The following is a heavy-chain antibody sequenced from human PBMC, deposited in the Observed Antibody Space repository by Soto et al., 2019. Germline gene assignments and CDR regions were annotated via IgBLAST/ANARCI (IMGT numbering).Heavy chain of an antibody. J-gene: IGHJ4*02. Sequence: PGGSLRLSCAASGFTFGSYSMNWVRQAPGKGLEWVSSISSSSSYIYYADSVKGRFTISRDNAKNSLYLQMNSLRAEDTAVYYCARDSEGDQPRVGAVDYWGQGTLVTVSS. CDR2: ISSSSSYI. D-gene: IGHD2-2*01. CDR3: ARDSEGDQPRVGAVDY. CDR1: GFTFGSYS. V-gene: IGHV3-21*01.